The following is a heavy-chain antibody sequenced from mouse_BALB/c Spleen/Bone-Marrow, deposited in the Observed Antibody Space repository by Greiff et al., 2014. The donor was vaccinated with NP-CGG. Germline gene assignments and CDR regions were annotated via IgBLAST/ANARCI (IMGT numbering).Heavy chain of an antibody. D-gene: IGHD2-3*01. J-gene: IGHJ4*01. Sequence: VQVVESGAELVKPGASVKLSCRASGYTFTSYDINWVRQRPEQGLEWIGWIFPGDNSTKYNEKFKGKATLTTDKSSGTAYMQLSRLTSEDSAVYFCAHDGLLPGMDYWGQGTSVTVSS. CDR1: GYTFTSYD. V-gene: IGHV1-85*01. CDR3: AHDGLLPGMDY. CDR2: IFPGDNST.